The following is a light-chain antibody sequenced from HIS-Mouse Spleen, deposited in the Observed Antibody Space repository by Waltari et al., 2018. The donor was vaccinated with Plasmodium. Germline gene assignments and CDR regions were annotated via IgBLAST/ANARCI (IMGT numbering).Light chain of an antibody. CDR1: KLGDKY. J-gene: IGLJ2*01. CDR3: QAWDSSTYVV. Sequence: SYELTQPPSVSVSPGQTASIPRSGDKLGDKYACWYQQKPGQSPVLVIYQDSKRPSGIPERFSGSNSGNTATLTISGTQAMDEADYYCQAWDSSTYVVFGGGTKLTVL. CDR2: QDS. V-gene: IGLV3-1*01.